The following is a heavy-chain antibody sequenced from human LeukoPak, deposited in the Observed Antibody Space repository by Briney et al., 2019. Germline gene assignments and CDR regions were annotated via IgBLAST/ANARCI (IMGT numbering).Heavy chain of an antibody. Sequence: PGGSLRLSCAASGYTFDDYTMHWVRQGPGKRLEWVSLISWEGGRTHYADSVKGRFTISRDTSKNTHYMQMGSLRTEDTALYYCSKGYYSNWFDYWGRGTLVTVSS. D-gene: IGHD3-10*01. J-gene: IGHJ4*02. V-gene: IGHV3-43*01. CDR3: SKGYYSNWFDY. CDR2: ISWEGGRT. CDR1: GYTFDDYT.